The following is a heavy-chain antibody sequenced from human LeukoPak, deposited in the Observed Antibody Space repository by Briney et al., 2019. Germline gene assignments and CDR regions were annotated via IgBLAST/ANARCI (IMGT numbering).Heavy chain of an antibody. CDR3: AKSHHVTAIDY. D-gene: IGHD2-21*02. CDR1: GFTFSNYG. V-gene: IGHV3-23*01. CDR2: ISGSGGST. J-gene: IGHJ4*02. Sequence: SGGSLRLSCAASGFTFSNYGMSWVRQAPGKGLEWVSAISGSGGSTYYADSVKGRFTISRDDSKNTLYLQMNSLRAEDTAVYYCAKSHHVTAIDYWGQGTLVTVSS.